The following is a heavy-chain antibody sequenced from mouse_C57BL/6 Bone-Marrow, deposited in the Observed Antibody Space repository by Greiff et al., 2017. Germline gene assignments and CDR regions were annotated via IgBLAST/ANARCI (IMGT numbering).Heavy chain of an antibody. D-gene: IGHD2-12*01. V-gene: IGHV5-17*01. Sequence: EVQLVESGGGLVKPGGSLKLSCAASGFTFSDYGMHWVRQAQEKGLEWVANISSGSSTSYYADKVKGRFTFSRDNAKNTLFLQMTSLRSEDTAMYYCASSYSVYSMDYWGQATSVTVSS. CDR1: GFTFSDYG. J-gene: IGHJ4*01. CDR2: ISSGSSTS. CDR3: ASSYSVYSMDY.